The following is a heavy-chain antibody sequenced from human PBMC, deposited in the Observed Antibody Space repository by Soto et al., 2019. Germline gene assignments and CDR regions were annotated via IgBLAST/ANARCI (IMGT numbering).Heavy chain of an antibody. V-gene: IGHV1-18*01. CDR2: ISTYNGYT. CDR1: GYTFTSYA. CDR3: ARDGGYHQFDY. D-gene: IGHD2-15*01. J-gene: IGHJ4*02. Sequence: GASVKVSCKASGYTFTSYAITWVRQAPGQGLEWMGRISTYNGYTNYAQNLQGRVTMTTDTSTSTAYMELRSLRSDDTAVFYCARDGGYHQFDYWGQGTLVTVSS.